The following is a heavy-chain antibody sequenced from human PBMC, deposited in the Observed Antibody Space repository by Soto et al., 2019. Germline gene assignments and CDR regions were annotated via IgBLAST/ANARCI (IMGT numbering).Heavy chain of an antibody. V-gene: IGHV3-72*01. CDR1: GFTFSDSY. CDR3: AREGSSSGPDYEY. D-gene: IGHD3-22*01. Sequence: EVQLVESGGGLVQPGGSLRLSCAASGFTFSDSYISWVRQAPGKGLEWVGRTRNKASSYTRDYAASMKGRFTISRDDFKNLLYLQMISLKTEDTAVYYCAREGSSSGPDYEYWGQGTLVTVSS. J-gene: IGHJ4*02. CDR2: TRNKASSYTR.